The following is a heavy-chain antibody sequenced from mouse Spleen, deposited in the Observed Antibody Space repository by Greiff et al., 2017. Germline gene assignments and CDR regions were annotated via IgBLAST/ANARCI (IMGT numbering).Heavy chain of an antibody. J-gene: IGHJ2*01. D-gene: IGHD1-1*01. CDR2: INPSTGGT. CDR3: ARGYYGSRMNYFDY. V-gene: IGHV1-42*01. Sequence: VQLKQSGPELVKPGASVKISCKASGYSFTGYYMNWVKQSPEKSLEWIGEINPSTGGTTYNQKFKAKATLTVDKSSSTAYMQLKSLTSEDSAVYYCARGYYGSRMNYFDYWGQGTTLTVSS. CDR1: GYSFTGYY.